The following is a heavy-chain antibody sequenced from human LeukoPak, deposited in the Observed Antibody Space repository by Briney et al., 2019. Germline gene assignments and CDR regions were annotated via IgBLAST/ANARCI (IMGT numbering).Heavy chain of an antibody. Sequence: GGSLRLSCAASGFTFSSYAMTWVRQVPGRGLEWVALIFSGDSTDYPDSVKGRFTISRDKSKNTLHLQMDSLRPEDTAMYYCALTYYFDRRGYSYFDYWGQGALVTVSS. CDR1: GFTFSSYA. D-gene: IGHD3-22*01. J-gene: IGHJ4*02. CDR3: ALTYYFDRRGYSYFDY. CDR2: IFSGDST. V-gene: IGHV3-23*03.